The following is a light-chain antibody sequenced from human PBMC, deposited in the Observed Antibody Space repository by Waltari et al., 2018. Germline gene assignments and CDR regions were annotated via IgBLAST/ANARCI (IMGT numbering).Light chain of an antibody. CDR1: SFNIGSNS. CDR2: GNH. Sequence: QSVLTQPPSASGTPGQRVTISCSGSSFNIGSNSVHWYQQPPGTAPKLPMYGNHPQHSRVPERFSGSKSVTSASLAISGLRSADEAIYYCATWDDSLGGLWVFGGGTKVTVL. V-gene: IGLV1-47*01. CDR3: ATWDDSLGGLWV. J-gene: IGLJ3*02.